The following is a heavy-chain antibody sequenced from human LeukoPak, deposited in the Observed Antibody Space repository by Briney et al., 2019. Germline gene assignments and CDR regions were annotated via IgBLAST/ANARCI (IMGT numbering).Heavy chain of an antibody. Sequence: SETLSLTCAVYGGSFSGYYWSWIRQPPGKGLEWIGEINHSGSTNYNPSLKSRVTISVDTSKNQFSLKLSSVTAADTAVYYCARVRRYCSGGSCYFGEKWWFDPWGQGTLVTVSS. D-gene: IGHD2-15*01. J-gene: IGHJ5*02. CDR3: ARVRRYCSGGSCYFGEKWWFDP. V-gene: IGHV4-34*01. CDR2: INHSGST. CDR1: GGSFSGYY.